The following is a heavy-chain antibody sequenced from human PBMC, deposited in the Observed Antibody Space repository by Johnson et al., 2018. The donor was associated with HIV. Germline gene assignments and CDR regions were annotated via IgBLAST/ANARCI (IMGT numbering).Heavy chain of an antibody. CDR1: GFTFSNYA. CDR3: AREGGGTVVLGDEGAFDI. Sequence: QVQLVESGGGVVQPGRSLRVSCAASGFTFSNYAMHWVRQPPGKGLEWVAIIWYDGSSKYYADSVKGRFTISRDNSKNTLFLQMNSLRAEDTSVYYCAREGGGTVVLGDEGAFDIWGQGTMVTVSS. CDR2: IWYDGSSK. J-gene: IGHJ3*02. D-gene: IGHD3-10*01. V-gene: IGHV3-33*01.